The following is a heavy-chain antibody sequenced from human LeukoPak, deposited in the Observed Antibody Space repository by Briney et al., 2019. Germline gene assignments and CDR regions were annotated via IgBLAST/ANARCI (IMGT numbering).Heavy chain of an antibody. V-gene: IGHV1-46*01. J-gene: IGHJ4*02. CDR2: INSSGGST. CDR1: GYTFTSYY. D-gene: IGHD5-18*01. CDR3: ARSHTAMVLVY. Sequence: GASVKVSCKASGYTFTSYYMHWVRQAPGQGLEWMGIINSSGGSTSYAQKFQGRVTMTRDTSTSTVYMELSSLRSEDTAVYYCARSHTAMVLVYWGQGTLVTVSS.